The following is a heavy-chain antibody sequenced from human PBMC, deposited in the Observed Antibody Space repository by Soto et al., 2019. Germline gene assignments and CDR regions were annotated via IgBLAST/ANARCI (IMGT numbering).Heavy chain of an antibody. D-gene: IGHD2-15*01. CDR3: GGSGACTGTSCHLRLPFDS. CDR1: GFTFSLYA. J-gene: IGHJ4*01. CDR2: IWGDGSDK. Sequence: GGSLRLSCAASGFTFSLYAIHWVRQAPGKGLEWVAAIWGDGSDKKYADSVKGRFTVSRDNSKNTLYLQMNSLRDEDTPVYFCGGSGACTGTSCHLRLPFDSWGSGTLVT. V-gene: IGHV3-33*01.